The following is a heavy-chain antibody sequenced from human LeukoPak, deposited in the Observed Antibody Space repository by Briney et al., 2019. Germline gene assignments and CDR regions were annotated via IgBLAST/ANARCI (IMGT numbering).Heavy chain of an antibody. CDR2: IYYSGRT. V-gene: IGHV4-59*01. CDR3: ARGHSSSCYYLDY. J-gene: IGHJ4*02. D-gene: IGHD6-13*01. Sequence: SETLSLTCSVSAGSINSYYWSWLPQPPGKGLEGIGYIYYSGRTNYNPTLKSRVTTSVNTSKNQFSLMMSSVTAADTAVYYCARGHSSSCYYLDYWGQGTLVTVSS. CDR1: AGSINSYY.